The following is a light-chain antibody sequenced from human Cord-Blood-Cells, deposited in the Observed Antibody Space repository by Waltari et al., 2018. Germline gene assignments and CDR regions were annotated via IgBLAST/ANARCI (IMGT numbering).Light chain of an antibody. CDR1: QGISSY. Sequence: IQFTQSPSSLSDTVDVSVPITCRASQGISSYLAWYQQKPGKAPKLLIYAASTLQSGVPSRFSGSGSGTDFTLTISSLQPEDFATYYCQELNSYPVTFGPGTKVDIK. CDR3: QELNSYPVT. J-gene: IGKJ3*01. V-gene: IGKV1-9*01. CDR2: AAS.